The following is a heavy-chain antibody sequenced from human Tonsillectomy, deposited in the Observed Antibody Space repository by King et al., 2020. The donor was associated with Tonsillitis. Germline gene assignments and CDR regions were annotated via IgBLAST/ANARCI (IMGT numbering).Heavy chain of an antibody. CDR2: IKQYGSEK. D-gene: IGHD3-22*01. CDR3: ASYHDGRGSEDAVDM. Sequence: VQLVESGGGLVLPGGSLRLSCVASGFTFSTYWMSWVRQAPGQGLEWVANIKQYGSEKYYVDSVKGRFTISRDNAKNSLYLQMNNLRAEDTAVYYCASYHDGRGSEDAVDMWGQGTMVTVSS. J-gene: IGHJ3*02. CDR1: GFTFSTYW. V-gene: IGHV3-7*03.